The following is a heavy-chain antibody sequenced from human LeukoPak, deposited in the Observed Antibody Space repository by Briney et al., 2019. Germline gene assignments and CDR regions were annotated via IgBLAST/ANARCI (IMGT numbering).Heavy chain of an antibody. CDR1: GFTFSSYA. CDR3: ARDWVAAAANDAFDI. Sequence: GRSLRLSCTAPGFTFSSYAIHWIRQAPGKGLEWVSSISSSSSYIYYADSVKGRFTISRDNAKNSLYLQMNSLRAEDTAVYYCARDWVAAAANDAFDIWGQGTMVTVSS. D-gene: IGHD6-13*01. J-gene: IGHJ3*02. CDR2: ISSSSSYI. V-gene: IGHV3-21*01.